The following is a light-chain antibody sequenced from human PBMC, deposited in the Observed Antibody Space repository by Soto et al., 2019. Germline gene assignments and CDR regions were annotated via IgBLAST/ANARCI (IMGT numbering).Light chain of an antibody. V-gene: IGKV2-28*01. Sequence: EPASISCRSSQSLLHTNGYNYLDWYLQTPGQSPQLLIYLGSHPPSGVPDRFSGSGSGTDYTLKISRVEAEYVGVFYCMQALHTPRTFGQGTKLEIK. CDR2: LGS. CDR1: QSLLHTNGYNY. J-gene: IGKJ2*01. CDR3: MQALHTPRT.